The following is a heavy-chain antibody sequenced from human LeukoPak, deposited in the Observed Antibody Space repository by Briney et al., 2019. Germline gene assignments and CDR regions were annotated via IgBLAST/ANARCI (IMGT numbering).Heavy chain of an antibody. CDR1: GFTFSSYD. CDR2: IRYDGSNK. Sequence: GGSLRLSCAASGFTFSSYDMHWVRQAPGKGLEWVAFIRYDGSNKYYADSVKGRFAISRDNSKNTLYLQMNSLRAEDTAVYYCAKRYQLLYVYGDAFDIWGQGTMVTVSS. V-gene: IGHV3-30*02. CDR3: AKRYQLLYVYGDAFDI. D-gene: IGHD2-2*02. J-gene: IGHJ3*02.